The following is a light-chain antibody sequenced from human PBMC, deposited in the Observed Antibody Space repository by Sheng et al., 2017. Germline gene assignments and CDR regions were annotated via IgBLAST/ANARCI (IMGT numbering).Light chain of an antibody. V-gene: IGKV1-39*01. Sequence: DIQMTQSPSSLSASVGDRVTITCRASQTISNFLNWYQQKPGKAPKLLIYAASSLQSGVPSRFRGGGSGTEFTLTINNLQPEDFANYFCQHSYDLPYTFGQGTTLDIK. CDR2: AAS. CDR1: QTISNF. CDR3: QHSYDLPYT. J-gene: IGKJ2*01.